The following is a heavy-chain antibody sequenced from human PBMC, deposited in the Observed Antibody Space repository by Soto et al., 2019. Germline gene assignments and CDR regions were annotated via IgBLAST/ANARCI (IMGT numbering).Heavy chain of an antibody. Sequence: LRLSCAASGFTFSDYYMSWIRQAPGKGLEWVSYISSSSSYTNYADSVKGRFTISRDNAKNSLYLQMNSLRAEDTAVYYCARTPDCTNGVCSAGFDYWGQGTLVTVSS. CDR1: GFTFSDYY. CDR3: ARTPDCTNGVCSAGFDY. J-gene: IGHJ4*02. D-gene: IGHD2-8*01. CDR2: ISSSSSYT. V-gene: IGHV3-11*06.